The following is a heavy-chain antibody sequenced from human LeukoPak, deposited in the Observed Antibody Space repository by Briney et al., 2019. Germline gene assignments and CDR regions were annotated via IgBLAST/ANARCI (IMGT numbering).Heavy chain of an antibody. CDR3: AGHHPRNTVDF. CDR2: ISDMGSI. V-gene: IGHV4-59*08. Sequence: SETLSLTCTISGGSISSYYWSWIRQPPGKGLEWIAYISDMGSINYNPSLKSRVTISLDTSKNQFSLKLSSVTAADTAVYYCAGHHPRNTVDFWGQGTLVTVSS. CDR1: GGSISSYY. J-gene: IGHJ4*02. D-gene: IGHD2/OR15-2a*01.